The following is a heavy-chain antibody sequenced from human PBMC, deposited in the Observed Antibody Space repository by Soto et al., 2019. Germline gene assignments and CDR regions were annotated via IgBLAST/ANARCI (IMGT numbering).Heavy chain of an antibody. D-gene: IGHD3-9*01. CDR3: ARLLSSSSYYDILTGYSVDY. Sequence: QLQLRESGPRLVKSSETLSLTCGVSGGSISSSRYYWGWIRQPPGKGLEWIANIYYSGTTYYNPSLKSRVTISVDTFRNQFSLRLSSVTAADTAVYYCARLLSSSSYYDILTGYSVDYWGQGTLVSVSS. J-gene: IGHJ4*02. V-gene: IGHV4-39*01. CDR2: IYYSGTT. CDR1: GGSISSSRYY.